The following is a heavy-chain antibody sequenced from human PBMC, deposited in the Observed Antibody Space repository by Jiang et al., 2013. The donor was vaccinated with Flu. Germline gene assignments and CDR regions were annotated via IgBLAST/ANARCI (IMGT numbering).Heavy chain of an antibody. CDR2: MTPKSGNT. D-gene: IGHD2-2*02. CDR1: GYTFTNYD. CDR3: ARDRIVVVPAAITRQHYYYGMDV. V-gene: IGHV1-8*01. Sequence: SGAEVKKPGASVKVSCKASGYTFTNYDINWVRQAPGQGLEWLGWMTPKSGNTGFAQKLQGRVTMTTDTSTSTAYMELRSLRSDDTAVYYCARDRIVVVPAAITRQHYYYGMDVWGQGTTVTVSS. J-gene: IGHJ6*02.